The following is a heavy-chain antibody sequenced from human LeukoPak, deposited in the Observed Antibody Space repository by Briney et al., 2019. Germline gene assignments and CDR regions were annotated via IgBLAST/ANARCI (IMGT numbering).Heavy chain of an antibody. J-gene: IGHJ4*02. CDR1: GGTFSSYA. V-gene: IGHV1-69*13. CDR3: ARGLSLDDILTGIPLDY. D-gene: IGHD3-9*01. Sequence: GASVTVSCKASGGTFSSYAISWVRQAPGQGLEWMGGIIPIFGTANYAQKIQGRVTITADESTSTAYMELSSLRSEDTAVYYCARGLSLDDILTGIPLDYWGQGTLVTVSS. CDR2: IIPIFGTA.